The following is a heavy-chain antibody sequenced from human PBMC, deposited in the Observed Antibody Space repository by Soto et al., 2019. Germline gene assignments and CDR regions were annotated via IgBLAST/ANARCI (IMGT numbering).Heavy chain of an antibody. D-gene: IGHD3-22*01. Sequence: ESVKGRFTISRDNSKNTLDLQMNSLRAEDTAVYYCAKDTYYYDSTGYYVFDYWGQGTLVTVSS. CDR3: AKDTYYYDSTGYYVFDY. V-gene: IGHV3-30*02. J-gene: IGHJ4*02.